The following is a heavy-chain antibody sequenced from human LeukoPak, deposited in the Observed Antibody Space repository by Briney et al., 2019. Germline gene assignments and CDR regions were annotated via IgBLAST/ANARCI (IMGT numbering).Heavy chain of an antibody. Sequence: GGSLRLSCAASGFVSNDSDMHWVRQAPGKGLEWVSVISGDGRTFYADSVKGRFTISRDNSKNSLHLQMNSLSTEDTAFYYCTKAISGWYYFNYWGQGTLVNVSS. D-gene: IGHD6-19*01. CDR1: GFVSNDSD. CDR2: ISGDGRT. J-gene: IGHJ4*02. CDR3: TKAISGWYYFNY. V-gene: IGHV3-43*02.